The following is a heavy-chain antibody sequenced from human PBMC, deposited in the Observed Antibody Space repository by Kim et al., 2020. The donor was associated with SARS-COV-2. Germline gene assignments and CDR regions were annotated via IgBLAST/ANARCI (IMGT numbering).Heavy chain of an antibody. V-gene: IGHV6-1*01. CDR1: GHSVSSNSVA. CDR2: TFFRSKWYS. J-gene: IGHJ4*02. CDR3: VRGAHMLPFDF. D-gene: IGHD3-10*02. Sequence: SQTLSLTCAISGHSVSSNSVAWNWIRQSPSRGLEWLGRTFFRSKWYSDYAISVRGRVIINADTSKNQFSLHLNSVTPDDTALYYCVRGAHMLPFDFWGQGTLVTVTS.